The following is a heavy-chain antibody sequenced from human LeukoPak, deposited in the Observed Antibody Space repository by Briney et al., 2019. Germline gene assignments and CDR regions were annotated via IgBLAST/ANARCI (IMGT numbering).Heavy chain of an antibody. Sequence: ESSQTLSLTCAVSGGSISSGGYSWSWIRQPPGKGLEWIGYIYHSGSTYYNPSLKSRVTISVDRSKNQFSLKLSSVTAADTAVYYCARGGSYVDAFDIWGQGTMVTVSS. CDR1: GGSISSGGYS. CDR2: IYHSGST. V-gene: IGHV4-30-2*01. CDR3: ARGGSYVDAFDI. J-gene: IGHJ3*02. D-gene: IGHD1-26*01.